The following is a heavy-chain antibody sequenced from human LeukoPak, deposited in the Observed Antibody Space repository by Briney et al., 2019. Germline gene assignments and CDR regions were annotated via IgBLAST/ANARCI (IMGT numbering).Heavy chain of an antibody. D-gene: IGHD6-13*01. J-gene: IGHJ4*02. CDR3: ARHEKPAGQQAAAVRGGGDY. V-gene: IGHV4-39*01. CDR1: GGSISSSSYY. Sequence: PSETLSLTCTVSGGSISSSSYYWGWIRQPPGKGLEWIGSIYYSGSTYYNPSLKSRVTISVDTSKNQFSLKLSSVTAADTAVYYCARHEKPAGQQAAAVRGGGDYWGQGTLVTVSS. CDR2: IYYSGST.